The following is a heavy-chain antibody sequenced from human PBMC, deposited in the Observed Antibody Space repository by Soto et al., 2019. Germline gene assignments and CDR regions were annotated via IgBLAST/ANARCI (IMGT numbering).Heavy chain of an antibody. J-gene: IGHJ5*02. D-gene: IGHD6-13*01. CDR2: IFYTGST. V-gene: IGHV4-59*01. CDR1: DGSFSNYY. Sequence: PSGPLSLPCTVSDGSFSNYYWIWIRQPPGKGLEWIGYIFYTGSTNYNPSLQSRVTISVDTSKNQLSLRLSSVTAADTGVYYCARGYSSSSYNWIDPWGQGTLVTVSS. CDR3: ARGYSSSSYNWIDP.